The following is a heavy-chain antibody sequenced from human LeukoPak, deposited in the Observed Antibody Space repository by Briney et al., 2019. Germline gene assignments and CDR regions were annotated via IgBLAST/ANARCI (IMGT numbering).Heavy chain of an antibody. V-gene: IGHV1-18*01. CDR3: ARGGPSSSGWFGDYYYGMDV. D-gene: IGHD6-19*01. Sequence: ASVKVSCTASGYTFTSYGISWVRQAPGQGLEWMGWISAYNGNTNYAQKLQGRVTMTTDTSTSTAYMELRSLRSDDTAVYYCARGGPSSSGWFGDYYYGMDVWGQGTTVTVSS. CDR1: GYTFTSYG. CDR2: ISAYNGNT. J-gene: IGHJ6*02.